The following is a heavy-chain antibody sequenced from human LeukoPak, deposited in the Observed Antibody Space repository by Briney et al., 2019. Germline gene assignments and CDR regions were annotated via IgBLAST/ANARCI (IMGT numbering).Heavy chain of an antibody. CDR2: ISWNSGSI. CDR3: AKVAGGVFDY. D-gene: IGHD2-8*02. CDR1: GFTFDDYA. J-gene: IGHJ4*02. Sequence: PGRSLRLSCAASGFTFDDYAMHWVRQAPGKGLEWVSGISWNSGSIGYADSVKGRFTISRDNAKNSLYLQMSSLRAEDTALYYCAKVAGGVFDYWGQGTLVTVSS. V-gene: IGHV3-9*01.